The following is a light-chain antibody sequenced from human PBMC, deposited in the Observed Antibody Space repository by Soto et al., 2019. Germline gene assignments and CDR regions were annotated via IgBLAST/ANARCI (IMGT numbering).Light chain of an antibody. V-gene: IGLV4-69*01. CDR2: LKSDGSH. CDR3: QAWGTGIVV. CDR1: SGHSSYT. J-gene: IGLJ2*01. Sequence: QPVLTQSPSASASLGASVKLTCTLSSGHSSYTIAWHQQRPEKGPRYLMRLKSDGSHNKGDGIPDRFSGSSSGAERYLTISSLQSEDEADYYCQAWGTGIVVFGGGTKLTVL.